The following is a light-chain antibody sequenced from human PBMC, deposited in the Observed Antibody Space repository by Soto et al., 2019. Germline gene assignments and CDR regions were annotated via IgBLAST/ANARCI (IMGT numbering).Light chain of an antibody. V-gene: IGLV2-23*02. CDR1: SSNVGTYNL. J-gene: IGLJ3*02. CDR3: CSYAGSSTFV. Sequence: QSALTQPVSVSGSPGQSITISCTGTSSNVGTYNLVSWYQQHPGKAPKLIIYDVTKRPSGLSNRFSGSKSGNTASLTISGLQAEVEADYYCCSYAGSSTFVFGGGTKVTVL. CDR2: DVT.